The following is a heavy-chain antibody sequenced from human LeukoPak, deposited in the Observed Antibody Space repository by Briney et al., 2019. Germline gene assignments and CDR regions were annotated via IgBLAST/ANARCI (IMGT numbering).Heavy chain of an antibody. CDR1: GRSVSSYY. J-gene: IGHJ4*02. D-gene: IGHD2-15*01. CDR2: IYYSGST. V-gene: IGHV4-59*02. Sequence: TLSLTWTVAGRSVSSYYCSWVRHPPGEGLGWIGYIYYSGSTTYNPSLKSRVTISVDTSKNQFSLKLSSETAADTAVYYCARVGPKYCSGGSCYSLDYWGQGTLVGVSS. CDR3: ARVGPKYCSGGSCYSLDY.